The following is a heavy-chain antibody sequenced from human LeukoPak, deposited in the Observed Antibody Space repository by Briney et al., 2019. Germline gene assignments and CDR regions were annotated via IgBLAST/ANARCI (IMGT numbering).Heavy chain of an antibody. Sequence: ASVKVSCKASGYTFTGYYMHWVRQAPGQGLEWMGWINPNSGGTNYAQKFQGRVTMPRDTSISTAYMELSRLRSDDTAVYYCEREGRGCSSTSCYQDYWGQGTLVTVSS. CDR1: GYTFTGYY. D-gene: IGHD2-2*01. CDR2: INPNSGGT. V-gene: IGHV1-2*02. CDR3: EREGRGCSSTSCYQDY. J-gene: IGHJ4*02.